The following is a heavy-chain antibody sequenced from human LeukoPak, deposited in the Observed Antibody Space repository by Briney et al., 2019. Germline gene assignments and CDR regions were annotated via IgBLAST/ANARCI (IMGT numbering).Heavy chain of an antibody. Sequence: GASVKVSCKTSGYSFTDYYMHWVRQAPGQGLEWMGWINPNSGGTNSAQKFQGRVTMTRDTSNTTVYMEVNWLTSDDTAIYYCARADRLHGGPYLIGPWGQGTLVTVSS. D-gene: IGHD3-16*01. J-gene: IGHJ5*02. CDR3: ARADRLHGGPYLIGP. CDR2: INPNSGGT. V-gene: IGHV1-2*02. CDR1: GYSFTDYY.